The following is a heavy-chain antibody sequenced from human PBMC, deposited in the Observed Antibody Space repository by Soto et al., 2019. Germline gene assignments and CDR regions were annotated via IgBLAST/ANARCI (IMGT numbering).Heavy chain of an antibody. V-gene: IGHV1-8*01. D-gene: IGHD3-10*01. Sequence: QVQLVQSGAEVKKPGASVKVSCKASGYTFTSYDINWVRQATGQGLEWMGWMNPNSGNTGYAQKFQGRVTMTRNTSISTAYMELSSLRSEETDVYYCARGINYYASGDDAFDIWGKGKMVTVSS. CDR2: MNPNSGNT. J-gene: IGHJ3*02. CDR3: ARGINYYASGDDAFDI. CDR1: GYTFTSYD.